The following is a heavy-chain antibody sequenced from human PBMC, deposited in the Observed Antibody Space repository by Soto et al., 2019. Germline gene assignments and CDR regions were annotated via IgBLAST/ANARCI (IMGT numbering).Heavy chain of an antibody. CDR2: FSLSGTT. Sequence: ETLSLTCIVSGASITGSSYWSWIRQPAGKGLEWIGRFSLSGTTNYNPSLRSRVTMSADVSKNQFSLRLTSVTAADTALYYCARGLTPPGAPAWYYFDTWGQGTLVTVSS. J-gene: IGHJ4*02. CDR3: ARGLTPPGAPAWYYFDT. V-gene: IGHV4-4*07. CDR1: GASITGSSY. D-gene: IGHD2-8*02.